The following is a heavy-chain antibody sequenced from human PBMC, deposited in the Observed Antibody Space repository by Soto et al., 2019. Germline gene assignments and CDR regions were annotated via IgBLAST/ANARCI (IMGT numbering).Heavy chain of an antibody. CDR1: GGSFSGYY. Sequence: SETLSLTCAVYGGSFSGYYWSWIRQPPGKGLEWIGEINHSGSTNYNPSLKSRVTISVDTSKNQFSLKLSSVTAADTAVYYCATAVAGISWFDPWGQGTLVTVSS. J-gene: IGHJ5*02. V-gene: IGHV4-34*01. CDR3: ATAVAGISWFDP. D-gene: IGHD6-19*01. CDR2: INHSGST.